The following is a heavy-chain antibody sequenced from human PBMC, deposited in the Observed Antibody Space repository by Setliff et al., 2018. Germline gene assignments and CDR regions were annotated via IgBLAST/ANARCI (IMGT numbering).Heavy chain of an antibody. CDR3: ARDPFRNYDTAPVWYDP. Sequence: ASVKVSCKASGYTFTNYYIHWVRQAPGQGLEWMGIIYPSGGSISYAQKFQGRVTMTRDTSTSTAYMELRSLRSDDTAVYYCARDPFRNYDTAPVWYDPWGQGTLVTAPQ. CDR2: IYPSGGSI. J-gene: IGHJ5*02. CDR1: GYTFTNYY. D-gene: IGHD3-22*01. V-gene: IGHV1-46*01.